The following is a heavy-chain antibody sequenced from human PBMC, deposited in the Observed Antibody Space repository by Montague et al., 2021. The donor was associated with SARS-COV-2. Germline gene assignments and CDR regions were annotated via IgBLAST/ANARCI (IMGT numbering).Heavy chain of an antibody. Sequence: SETLSLTCAVSGDSISSSNWWSWVRQPPGKGLEWIGEIYHSGSTNYNPSLKSRVTISVDKSKTQFSLKLSSVTAADTAVYYCARSRGNLQWPFYYYYGVDVWGQGTTVTVSS. CDR3: ARSRGNLQWPFYYYYGVDV. V-gene: IGHV4-4*02. D-gene: IGHD6-19*01. J-gene: IGHJ6*02. CDR1: GDSISSSNW. CDR2: IYHSGST.